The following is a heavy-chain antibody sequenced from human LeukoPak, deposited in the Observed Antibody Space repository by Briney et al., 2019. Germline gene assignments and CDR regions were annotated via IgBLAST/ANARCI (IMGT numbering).Heavy chain of an antibody. CDR1: GFTFSSYW. CDR3: ARDYPRLAFDI. CDR2: IKQDGSEK. J-gene: IGHJ6*04. Sequence: GGSQRLSCAASGFTFSSYWMSWVRQAPGKGLEWVANIKQDGSEKYYVDSVKGRFTISRDNAKNSLYLQMNSLRAEDTAVYYCARDYPRLAFDIWGKGTTVTVSS. V-gene: IGHV3-7*01. D-gene: IGHD3-9*01.